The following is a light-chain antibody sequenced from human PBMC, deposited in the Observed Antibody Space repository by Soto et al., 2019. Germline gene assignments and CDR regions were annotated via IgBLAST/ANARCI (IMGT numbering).Light chain of an antibody. CDR2: DAS. CDR3: QEFISYSHPIFT. CDR1: QGISSA. V-gene: IGKV1-13*02. J-gene: IGKJ3*01. Sequence: AIQLTQSPSSLSASVGDRVTITCRASQGISSALAWYQQKPGKAPKLLIYDASSLESGVPSRFSGSGSGTDFTLTISSLQPEDFATYYCQEFISYSHPIFTCGPGTKVDI.